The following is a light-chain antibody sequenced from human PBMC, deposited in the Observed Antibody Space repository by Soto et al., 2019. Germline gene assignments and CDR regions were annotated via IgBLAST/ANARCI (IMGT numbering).Light chain of an antibody. V-gene: IGKV3-15*01. CDR3: QQYNNWPSWT. CDR2: IAS. CDR1: QSISFN. J-gene: IGKJ1*01. Sequence: EIVMTQSPAALSVSPGERVTLSCRASQSISFNLAWYQQKPGQAPRLLIYIASTRAAGIPARFSGSGSGPEFTLTISSLQSEDSAIYYCQQYNNWPSWTFGQGTKVEIK.